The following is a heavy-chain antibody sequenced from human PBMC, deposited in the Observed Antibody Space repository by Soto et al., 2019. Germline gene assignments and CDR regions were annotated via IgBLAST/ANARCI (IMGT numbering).Heavy chain of an antibody. D-gene: IGHD2-2*01. CDR1: GGTFSSYA. J-gene: IGHJ6*02. CDR3: ASSECISTSCQYYYYYGMDV. CDR2: IIPIFGTA. V-gene: IGHV1-69*13. Sequence: GASVKVSCKASGGTFSSYAISWVRQAPGQGLEWMGGIIPIFGTANYAQKFQGRVTITADESTSTAYMELSSLRSEDTAVYYCASSECISTSCQYYYYYGMDVWGQGTTVTVSS.